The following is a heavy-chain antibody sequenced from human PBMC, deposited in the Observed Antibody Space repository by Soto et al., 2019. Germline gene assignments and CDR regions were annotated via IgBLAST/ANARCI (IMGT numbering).Heavy chain of an antibody. V-gene: IGHV1-3*01. D-gene: IGHD3-10*01. Sequence: QVQLVQSGAEVKKPGASVKVSCKASGYTFTSYAMYWVRQAPGQRLEWMGWINAGNGNTKYSQKFQGRVTITRDTSATTAYMELSSLRCEDTAVYYCARDMGFGLSDYWGQVTLVTVSS. CDR1: GYTFTSYA. CDR3: ARDMGFGLSDY. J-gene: IGHJ4*02. CDR2: INAGNGNT.